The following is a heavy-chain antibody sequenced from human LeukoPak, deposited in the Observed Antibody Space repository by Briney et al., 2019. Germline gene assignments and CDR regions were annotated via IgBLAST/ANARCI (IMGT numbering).Heavy chain of an antibody. CDR2: ISWNSGGI. J-gene: IGHJ5*02. D-gene: IGHD1-26*01. V-gene: IGHV3-9*03. CDR1: GFNFDDYA. CDR3: AKGYSGSYYRNWFDP. Sequence: PGGSLRPSCAASGFNFDDYAMHWVRQAPGKGLEWVSGISWNSGGIGYADSVKGRFTISRDNAKNSLYLQMNSLRAEDMALYYCAKGYSGSYYRNWFDPWGQGTLVTVSS.